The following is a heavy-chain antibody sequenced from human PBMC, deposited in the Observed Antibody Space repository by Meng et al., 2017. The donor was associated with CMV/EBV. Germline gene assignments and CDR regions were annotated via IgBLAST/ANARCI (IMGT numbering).Heavy chain of an antibody. CDR3: ARDRVVTRYCYYGMDV. V-gene: IGHV4-59*01. Sequence: GSLRLSCTVSGGSISSYYWSWIRQPPGKGLEWIGYIYYSGSTNYNPSLKSRVTISVDTSKNQISLKLSSVTAADTAVYYCARDRVVTRYCYYGMDVWGQGTTVTVSS. CDR1: GGSISSYY. J-gene: IGHJ6*02. D-gene: IGHD4-23*01. CDR2: IYYSGST.